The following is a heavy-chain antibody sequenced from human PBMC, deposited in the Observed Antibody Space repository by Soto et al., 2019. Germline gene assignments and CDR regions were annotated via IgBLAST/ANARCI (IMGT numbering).Heavy chain of an antibody. V-gene: IGHV3-15*07. J-gene: IGHJ6*02. D-gene: IGHD2-2*01. CDR2: IKSKTDGGTA. CDR1: GFTFTNAW. Sequence: EVQLVESGGGLVKPGVSLRLSCAASGFTFTNAWMNWVRQAPGKGLEWVGRIKSKTDGGTADYAAPAKGRFTISREDSRTTLYLQMNSLKAEDTAVYYCTPGGVPAAEKGYSYYAMEVWGQWTTVTVSS. CDR3: TPGGVPAAEKGYSYYAMEV.